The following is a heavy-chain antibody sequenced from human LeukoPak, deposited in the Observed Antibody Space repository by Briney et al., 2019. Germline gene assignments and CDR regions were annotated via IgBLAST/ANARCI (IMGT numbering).Heavy chain of an antibody. CDR3: ARVFAYASTWYPIDY. CDR1: GFTFSSYS. V-gene: IGHV3-21*01. Sequence: GGSLRLSCAASGFTFSSYSMNWVRQAPRKGLEWVSSISSSTNYIYYTDSVKGRFTISRDNAKNSLYLQMNSLRAEDTALYYCARVFAYASTWYPIDYWGQGTLVTVSS. CDR2: ISSSTNYI. J-gene: IGHJ4*02. D-gene: IGHD6-13*01.